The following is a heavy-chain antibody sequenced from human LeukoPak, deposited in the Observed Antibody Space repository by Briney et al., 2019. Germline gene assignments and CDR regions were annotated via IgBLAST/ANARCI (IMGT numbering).Heavy chain of an antibody. Sequence: GGSLRLSCAASGFTFDDYAMHWVRQAPGKGLEWVSLISGDGGSTYYADFVKGRFTISRDNSKNSLYLQMNSLRTEDTALYYCAKETYDSSGYDYWGQGTLVTVSS. D-gene: IGHD3-22*01. CDR1: GFTFDDYA. CDR2: ISGDGGST. V-gene: IGHV3-43*02. CDR3: AKETYDSSGYDY. J-gene: IGHJ4*02.